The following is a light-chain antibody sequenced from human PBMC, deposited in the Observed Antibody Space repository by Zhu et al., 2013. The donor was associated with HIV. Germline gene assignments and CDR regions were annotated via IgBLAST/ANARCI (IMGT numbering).Light chain of an antibody. CDR2: EVT. J-gene: IGLJ2*01. V-gene: IGLV2-8*01. CDR1: SSDVGAYNY. Sequence: QSALTQPPSASGSPGQSVAISCTGTSSDVGAYNYVSWYQQHPGKAPKLMIYEVTKRPSGVPDRFSGSKSGNTASLTVSGLQADDEADYYCSSYGGSNNLIFGGGTKLTVL. CDR3: SSYGGSNNLI.